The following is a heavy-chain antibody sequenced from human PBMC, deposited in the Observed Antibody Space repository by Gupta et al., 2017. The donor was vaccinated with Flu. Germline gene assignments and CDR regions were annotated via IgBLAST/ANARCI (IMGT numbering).Heavy chain of an antibody. CDR2: INPGGST. CDR1: VGSLGGLY. V-gene: IGHV4-34*02. J-gene: IGHJ4*02. Sequence: QVQLQQWGAGLLKPSEPLSLTCAVYVGSLGGLYWCWIRQAPGKGLVRIGEINPGGSTDYNPSLKSRVIKSVDTTNNQFSQKLTSVTAANTAVYYCAGSIEKNRLGYSNNSPVGFWGQGTLVTVSS. D-gene: IGHD5-12*01. CDR3: AGSIEKNRLGYSNNSPVGF.